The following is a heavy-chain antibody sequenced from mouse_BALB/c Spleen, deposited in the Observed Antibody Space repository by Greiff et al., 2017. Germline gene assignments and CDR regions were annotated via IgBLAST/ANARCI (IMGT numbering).Heavy chain of an antibody. Sequence: QVQLKQSAAELARPGASVKMSCKASGYTFTSYTMHWVKQRPGQGLEWIGYINPSSGYTEYNQKFKDKTTLTADKSSSTAYMQLSSLTSEDSAVYYCVITTARFDYWGQGTTLTVSS. CDR3: VITTARFDY. CDR2: INPSSGYT. D-gene: IGHD1-2*01. V-gene: IGHV1-4*02. J-gene: IGHJ2*01. CDR1: GYTFTSYT.